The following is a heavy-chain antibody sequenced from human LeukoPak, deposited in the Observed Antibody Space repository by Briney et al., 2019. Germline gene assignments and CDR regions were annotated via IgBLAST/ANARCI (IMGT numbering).Heavy chain of an antibody. Sequence: ASVKVSYKASGYTFTSYYVHWVRQAPGQGLEWMTRINPNGGSTRYAQRFQGRVTMTRDTSTSTVYMELSSLRSEDTAVYYCAKATYYYDSSGYAIFDYWGQGTLVTVSS. D-gene: IGHD3-22*01. V-gene: IGHV1-46*01. CDR1: GYTFTSYY. CDR2: INPNGGST. J-gene: IGHJ4*02. CDR3: AKATYYYDSSGYAIFDY.